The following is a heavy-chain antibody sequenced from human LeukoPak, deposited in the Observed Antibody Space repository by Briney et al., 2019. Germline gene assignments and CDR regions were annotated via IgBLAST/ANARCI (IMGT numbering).Heavy chain of an antibody. CDR3: AKGETVTTSPFDY. CDR2: VFDNEDA. J-gene: IGHJ4*02. D-gene: IGHD4-17*01. Sequence: SETLTLTCAVSGASLSHYHWNWFRQPPGKGLEWIASVFDNEDANYNPSLESRVTISLDTSKSHVSLRLTSVTAADTAVYFCAKGETVTTSPFDYWGRANVDTVSS. CDR1: GASLSHYH. V-gene: IGHV4-59*01.